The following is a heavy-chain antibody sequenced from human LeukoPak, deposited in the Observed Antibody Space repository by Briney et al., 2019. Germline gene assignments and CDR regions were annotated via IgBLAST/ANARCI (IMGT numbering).Heavy chain of an antibody. CDR1: GGSISSSNW. CDR3: ARDGYGSGSYSNWFDP. D-gene: IGHD3-10*01. V-gene: IGHV4-4*02. CDR2: IYHSGST. Sequence: SETLSLTCAVSGGSISSSNWWSWVRPPPGKGLEWIGEIYHSGSTNYNPSLKSRVTISVDKSKNQFSLKLGSVTAADTAVYYCARDGYGSGSYSNWFDPWGQGTLVTVSS. J-gene: IGHJ5*02.